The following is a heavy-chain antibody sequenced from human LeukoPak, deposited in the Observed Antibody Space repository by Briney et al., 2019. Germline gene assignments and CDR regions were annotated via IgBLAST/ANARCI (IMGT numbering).Heavy chain of an antibody. CDR1: GFTFSSYG. D-gene: IGHD2-15*01. J-gene: IGHJ4*02. Sequence: GGTLRLSCAASGFTFSSYGMSWVRQAPGKGLEWVSGISGSGSNTYYADSVKGRFTISRDNSKNTLYLQMNSLRAEDTAIYYCAKDKEGGSNDHWGQGTLVTVSS. V-gene: IGHV3-23*01. CDR2: ISGSGSNT. CDR3: AKDKEGGSNDH.